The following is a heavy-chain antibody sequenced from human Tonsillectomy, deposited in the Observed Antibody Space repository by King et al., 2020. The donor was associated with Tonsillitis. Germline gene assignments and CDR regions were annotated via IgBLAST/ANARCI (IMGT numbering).Heavy chain of an antibody. CDR3: AKADYGSGSYYDYYYYGMDV. J-gene: IGHJ6*02. D-gene: IGHD3-10*01. CDR1: GFTFNNYG. CDR2: ISHDGSNK. Sequence: VQLVESGGGLVQPGRSLRLSCAASGFTFNNYGMHWVRQAPGKGLEWVTLISHDGSNKYYADSVKGRFTISRDNSKNTLYLQMNSLRAEDTAVYYCAKADYGSGSYYDYYYYGMDVWGQGTTVTVSS. V-gene: IGHV3-30*18.